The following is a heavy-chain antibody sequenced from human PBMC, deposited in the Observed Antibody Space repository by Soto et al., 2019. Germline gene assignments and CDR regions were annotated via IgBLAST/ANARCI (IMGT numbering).Heavy chain of an antibody. J-gene: IGHJ6*02. CDR3: ARKGTYYYDSSGYYHLAYYHYGMDV. CDR1: GGSISSSSYY. CDR2: IYYSGST. D-gene: IGHD3-22*01. Sequence: LSLTCTVSGGSISSSSYYWGWIRQPPGKGLEWIGSIYYSGSTYYNPSLKSRVTISVDTSKNQFSLKLSSVTAADTAVYYCARKGTYYYDSSGYYHLAYYHYGMDVWGQGTTVTVSS. V-gene: IGHV4-39*01.